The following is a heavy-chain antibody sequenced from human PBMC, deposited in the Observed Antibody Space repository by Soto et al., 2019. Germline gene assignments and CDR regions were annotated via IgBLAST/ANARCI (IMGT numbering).Heavy chain of an antibody. CDR2: IIPILGIA. CDR3: ARAGYCSSTSCYEDY. V-gene: IGHV1-69*02. CDR1: GGTFSGYT. J-gene: IGHJ4*02. D-gene: IGHD2-2*03. Sequence: QVQLVQSGAEVKKPGSSVKVSCKASGGTFSGYTISWVRQAPGQGLEWMGRIIPILGIANYAQKFQGRVKITADKSTSTAYMELRSLRSEDTGVYYCARAGYCSSTSCYEDYWGQGALVTVSS.